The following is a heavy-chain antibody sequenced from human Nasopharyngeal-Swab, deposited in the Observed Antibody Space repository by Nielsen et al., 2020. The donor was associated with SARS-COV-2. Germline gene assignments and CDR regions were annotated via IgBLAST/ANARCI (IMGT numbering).Heavy chain of an antibody. CDR2: IYYSGST. V-gene: IGHV4-59*12. CDR1: GGSISSYY. Sequence: SETLSLTCTVSGGSISSYYWSWIRQPPGKGLEWIGYIYYSGSTNYNPSLKSRVTMSVDTSKNQFSLKLSSVTAADTAVYYCARDMRIAAAGTVWFDPWGQGTLVTVSS. CDR3: ARDMRIAAAGTVWFDP. D-gene: IGHD6-13*01. J-gene: IGHJ5*02.